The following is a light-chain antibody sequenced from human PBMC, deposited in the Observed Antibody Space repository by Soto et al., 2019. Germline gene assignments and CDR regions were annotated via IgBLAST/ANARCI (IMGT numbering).Light chain of an antibody. CDR2: GAS. CDR3: QQYNNWPPWT. CDR1: QSISGT. Sequence: VLTQSPGTLSLSPGGRATLSCRASQSISGTLAWYQQKPCQAPRLLVYGASNRATGIPARFSGSGSGTEFTLTISSLQSEDFAVYYCQQYNNWPPWTCGQGTKVDIK. J-gene: IGKJ1*01. V-gene: IGKV3D-15*01.